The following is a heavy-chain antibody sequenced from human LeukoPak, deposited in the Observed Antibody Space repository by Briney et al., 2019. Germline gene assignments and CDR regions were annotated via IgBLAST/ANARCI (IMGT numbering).Heavy chain of an antibody. CDR1: GYDFTSVG. D-gene: IGHD6-19*01. CDR2: ISPYNGNT. Sequence: ASVKVSCKASGYDFTSVGITWVRRAPGQGLEWMGWISPYNGNTRYAQKFRGRVAMTTDASKTTAYMELRGLRFNDTAVYYCARAGPGSGWYFDYWGQGTLVTVSS. J-gene: IGHJ4*02. V-gene: IGHV1-18*01. CDR3: ARAGPGSGWYFDY.